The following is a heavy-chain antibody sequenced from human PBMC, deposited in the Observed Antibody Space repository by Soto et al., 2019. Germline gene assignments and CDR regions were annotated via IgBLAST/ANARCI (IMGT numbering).Heavy chain of an antibody. J-gene: IGHJ4*02. CDR2: IYHSGST. V-gene: IGHV4-38-2*01. D-gene: IGHD3-3*01. Sequence: SETLSLTCAVSGYSISSGYYWGWIRQPPGKGLEWIGSIYHSGSTYYNPSLKSRVTISVDTSKNQFSLKLSSVTAADTAVYYCARGGKRFLEWLLPSYFDYWGQGTLGTVS. CDR3: ARGGKRFLEWLLPSYFDY. CDR1: GYSISSGYY.